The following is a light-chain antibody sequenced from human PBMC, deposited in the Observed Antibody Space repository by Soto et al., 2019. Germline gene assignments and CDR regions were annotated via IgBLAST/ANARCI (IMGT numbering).Light chain of an antibody. CDR1: QSLSNNIY. CDR3: QQRSNWPIT. CDR2: DAS. J-gene: IGKJ5*01. V-gene: IGKV3-11*01. Sequence: IVLTQSPCTLSLSPGERATLSCRASQSLSNNIYLAWYQQKPGQAPRLLIYDASTRATGIPARFSGSGSGTDFTLTISSLEPEDFAVYYCQQRSNWPITFGQGTLLEIK.